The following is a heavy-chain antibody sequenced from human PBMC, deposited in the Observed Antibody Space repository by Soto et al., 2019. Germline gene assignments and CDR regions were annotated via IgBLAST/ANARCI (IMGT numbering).Heavy chain of an antibody. D-gene: IGHD3-22*01. Sequence: PGGTLGLSCAVSCFVFSIYSMHWVRHAPGKGLEWVAVILNDGNNKYYADSVKGRFTISRDNSKNTLYLQMNCLRAEDTAVYYCARPNLPLSSSSRYYGLDVWGQGTTVTVSS. CDR3: ARPNLPLSSSSRYYGLDV. V-gene: IGHV3-30-3*01. J-gene: IGHJ6*02. CDR1: CFVFSIYS. CDR2: ILNDGNNK.